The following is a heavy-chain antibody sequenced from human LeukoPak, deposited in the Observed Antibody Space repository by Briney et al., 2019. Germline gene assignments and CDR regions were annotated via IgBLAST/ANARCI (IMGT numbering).Heavy chain of an antibody. V-gene: IGHV1-8*01. CDR1: GYTFTSYD. J-gene: IGHJ4*02. CDR2: MNPNSGNT. CDR3: ARGGRLRVPAAMTKAPYYFDY. Sequence: ASVKVSCKASGYTFTSYDINWVRQATGQGLEWMGWMNPNSGNTGYAQKFQGRVTMTRNTSISTAYMELSSLRSEDTAVYYCARGGRLRVPAAMTKAPYYFDYWGQGTLVTVSS. D-gene: IGHD2-2*01.